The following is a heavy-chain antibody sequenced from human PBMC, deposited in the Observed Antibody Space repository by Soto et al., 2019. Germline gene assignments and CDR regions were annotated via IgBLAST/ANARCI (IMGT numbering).Heavy chain of an antibody. CDR1: GFTFSSYS. CDR2: ISSSSSYI. CDR3: AREDRYDYIWGSYRPGFDY. V-gene: IGHV3-21*01. Sequence: EVQLVESGGGLVKPGGSLRLSCAASGFTFSSYSMNWVRQAPGKGLEWVSSISSSSSYIYYADSVKGRFTISRDNAKNSLYLQMNSLRAEDTAVYYCAREDRYDYIWGSYRPGFDYWGQGTLVTVSS. J-gene: IGHJ4*02. D-gene: IGHD3-16*02.